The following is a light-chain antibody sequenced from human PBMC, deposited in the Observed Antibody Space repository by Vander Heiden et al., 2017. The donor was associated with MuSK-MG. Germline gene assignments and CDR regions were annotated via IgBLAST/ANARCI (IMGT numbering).Light chain of an antibody. Sequence: DIQMTQSPSSLSASVGDRVTITCRASQSISSYLNWYHQKPGKATKLLIYAASSLRSGVPSRFSGSGSGTDFTLTISSLQAEDFATYYCQQSYRTPLTFGEGTKVEIK. CDR1: QSISSY. CDR2: AAS. V-gene: IGKV1-39*01. CDR3: QQSYRTPLT. J-gene: IGKJ4*01.